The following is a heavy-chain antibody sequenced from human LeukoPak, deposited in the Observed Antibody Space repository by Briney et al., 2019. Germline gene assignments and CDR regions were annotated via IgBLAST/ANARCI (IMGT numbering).Heavy chain of an antibody. V-gene: IGHV3-23*01. CDR3: AKSSYYYDSSGYYNY. J-gene: IGHJ4*02. CDR1: GFTFTSYA. Sequence: GGSLRLSCAASGFTFTSYAMSWVRQAPGKGLEWVSAVSGSGGSTYYADSVKGRFTISRDNSKNTLYLQMNSLRAEDTAVYYCAKSSYYYDSSGYYNYWGQGTLVTVSS. D-gene: IGHD3-22*01. CDR2: VSGSGGST.